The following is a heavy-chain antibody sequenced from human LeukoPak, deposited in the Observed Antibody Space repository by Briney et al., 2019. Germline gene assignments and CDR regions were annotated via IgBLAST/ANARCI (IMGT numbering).Heavy chain of an antibody. Sequence: GGSLRLSCAASGFTFSSYAMSWVRQAPGKGLVWVSRINSDGSSTSYADSVKGRFTISRDNAKNTLYLQMNSLRAEDTAVYYCARGANYYGSGDRGNWFDPWGQGTLVTVSS. V-gene: IGHV3-74*01. CDR3: ARGANYYGSGDRGNWFDP. CDR2: INSDGSST. CDR1: GFTFSSYA. J-gene: IGHJ5*02. D-gene: IGHD3-10*01.